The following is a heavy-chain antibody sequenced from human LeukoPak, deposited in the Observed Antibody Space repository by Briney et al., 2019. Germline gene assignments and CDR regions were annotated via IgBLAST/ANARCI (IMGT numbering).Heavy chain of an antibody. J-gene: IGHJ4*02. CDR1: GFNFSSYW. Sequence: HPGGSLRLSCAASGFNFSSYWMSWVRQAPGKGLEWVANIKQDGSEKYYVDSVKGRFTISRDNAKSSLYLQMNSLRAEDTAVYYCARGYSEAGYWGQGTLVTVSS. CDR3: ARGYSEAGY. CDR2: IKQDGSEK. V-gene: IGHV3-7*01. D-gene: IGHD5-18*01.